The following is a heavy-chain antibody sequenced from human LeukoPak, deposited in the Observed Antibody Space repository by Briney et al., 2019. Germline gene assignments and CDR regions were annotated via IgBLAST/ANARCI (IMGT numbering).Heavy chain of an antibody. CDR1: GYTFTDYF. V-gene: IGHV1-2*06. D-gene: IGHD7-27*01. CDR2: INPNSGDT. Sequence: ASVKVSCKASGYTFTDYFMHWVRQAPGQGPEWMGRINPNSGDTNYAQNFRGRVTMTRDTSITTGYMELSSLRSDDTAVYYCARDLFSTSNWELDYWGQGTLVTVSS. J-gene: IGHJ4*02. CDR3: ARDLFSTSNWELDY.